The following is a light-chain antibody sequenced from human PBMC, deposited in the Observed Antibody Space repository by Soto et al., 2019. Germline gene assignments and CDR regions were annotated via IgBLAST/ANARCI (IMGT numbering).Light chain of an antibody. Sequence: QSVLTQPPSASGTPGQRVTISCSGSSSNIGSNTVNWYQQLPGTAPKLLIYSNNQRPSGVPDRFSGSKSGTSASLAISGLQSEDEADYYCAPWDDSLNGYVFGTGTKPTVL. V-gene: IGLV1-44*01. CDR2: SNN. J-gene: IGLJ1*01. CDR1: SSNIGSNT. CDR3: APWDDSLNGYV.